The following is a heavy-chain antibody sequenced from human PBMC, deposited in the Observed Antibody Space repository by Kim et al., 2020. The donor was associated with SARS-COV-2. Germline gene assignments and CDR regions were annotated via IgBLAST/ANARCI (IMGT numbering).Heavy chain of an antibody. J-gene: IGHJ6*02. CDR2: IYYSGST. CDR1: GGSVSSGSYY. CDR3: ARDWQDYYGSGTSMDV. Sequence: SETLSLTCTVSGGSVSSGSYYWSWIRQPPGKGLEWIGYIYYSGSTNYNPSLKSRVTISVDTSKNQFSLKLSSVTAADTAVYYCARDWQDYYGSGTSMDVWGQGTTVTVSS. D-gene: IGHD3-10*01. V-gene: IGHV4-61*01.